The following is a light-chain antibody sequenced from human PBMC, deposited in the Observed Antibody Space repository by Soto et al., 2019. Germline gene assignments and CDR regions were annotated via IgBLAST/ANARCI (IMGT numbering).Light chain of an antibody. CDR1: QSLLHITGETF. CDR2: EVS. Sequence: DVVITQTPLSLSSAPLHPSSISCKSSQSLLHITGETFLFWYLQKPGQSPQLLIYEVSTRVSGVPDRFSGSGSGTDFTLEISRVETDDVGIYYCMQSTQLPPTFGQGTRLEIK. V-gene: IGKV2D-29*02. J-gene: IGKJ5*01. CDR3: MQSTQLPPT.